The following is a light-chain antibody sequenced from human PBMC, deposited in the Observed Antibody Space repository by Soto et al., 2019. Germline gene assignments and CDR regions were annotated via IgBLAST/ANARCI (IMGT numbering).Light chain of an antibody. CDR3: QQSYSTPLFS. CDR2: AAS. Sequence: IHMTHSPSSLSASLGDLVTITFRASQSVSRYLNWYQQKPWKAPKLLIYAASSLQSGVPSRFSGSGSGTDFTLTISSLQPEDFAIYYCQQSYSTPLFSFGPGTKVDIK. J-gene: IGKJ3*01. V-gene: IGKV1-39*01. CDR1: QSVSRY.